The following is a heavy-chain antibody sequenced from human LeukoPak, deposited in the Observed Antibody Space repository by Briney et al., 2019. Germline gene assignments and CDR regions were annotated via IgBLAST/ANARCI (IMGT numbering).Heavy chain of an antibody. J-gene: IGHJ6*02. D-gene: IGHD3-10*01. V-gene: IGHV4-34*01. CDR3: ARVGSGSYYNDYYYGMDV. Sequence: PSETLSLTCAVYGGSFSGYYWSWIRQPPGKGLEWIGEIYHSGSTNYNPSLKSRVTISVDKSKNQFSLKLSSVTAADTAVYYCARVGSGSYYNDYYYGMDVWGQGTTVTVSS. CDR1: GGSFSGYY. CDR2: IYHSGST.